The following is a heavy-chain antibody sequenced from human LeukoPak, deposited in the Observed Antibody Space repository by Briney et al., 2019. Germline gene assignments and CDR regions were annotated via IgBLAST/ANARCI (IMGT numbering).Heavy chain of an antibody. CDR3: ARLRFDFWSGYTHPYFDY. D-gene: IGHD3-3*01. V-gene: IGHV4-39*01. Sequence: SETLSLTCTVSGGSISSSSYSWGWIRQPPGKGLRWMGGIYYSGTTYYNPSLKSRVTISVDTSKIQFSLKLSSVAATDTAVYFCARLRFDFWSGYTHPYFDYWGQGTLVTVSS. J-gene: IGHJ4*02. CDR1: GGSISSSSYS. CDR2: IYYSGTT.